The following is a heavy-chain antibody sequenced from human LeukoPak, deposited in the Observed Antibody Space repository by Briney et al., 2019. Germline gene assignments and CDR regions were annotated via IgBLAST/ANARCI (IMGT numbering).Heavy chain of an antibody. Sequence: PSETLSLTCAVYGGSFSGYYWSWIRQPPGKGLEWIGEINHSGSTNYNPSLKSRVTISVDTSKNQFSLKLSSVTAADTAVYYCARGKDDFWSGYLPYYYYMDVCGKGTTVTVSS. D-gene: IGHD3-3*01. J-gene: IGHJ6*03. CDR2: INHSGST. CDR1: GGSFSGYY. V-gene: IGHV4-34*01. CDR3: ARGKDDFWSGYLPYYYYMDV.